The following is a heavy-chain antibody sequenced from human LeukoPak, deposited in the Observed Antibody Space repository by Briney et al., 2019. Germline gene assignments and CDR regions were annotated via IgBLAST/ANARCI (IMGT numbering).Heavy chain of an antibody. CDR3: ARGELHYGDYDAYYFDY. CDR1: GGSISSYY. V-gene: IGHV4-59*01. J-gene: IGHJ4*02. CDR2: IYYSGST. Sequence: PSETLSLTCTVSGGSISSYYWSWIRQPPGKGLEWIGYIYYSGSTNYNPSLKSRVTISVDTSKNQFSLKLSSVTAADTAVYYCARGELHYGDYDAYYFDYWGQGTLVTVSS. D-gene: IGHD4-17*01.